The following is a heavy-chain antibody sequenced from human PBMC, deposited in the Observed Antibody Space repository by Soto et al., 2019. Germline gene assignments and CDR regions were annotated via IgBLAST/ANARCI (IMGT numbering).Heavy chain of an antibody. CDR1: GYTFTSYG. CDR2: ISAYNGNT. D-gene: IGHD6-19*01. J-gene: IGHJ5*02. Sequence: VASVKVSCKASGYTFTSYGISWVRQAPGQGLEWMGWISAYNGNTNYAQKLQGRVTMTTDTSTSTAYMELRSLRSDDTAVYYCARGHNPVAGSVIWFDPWGQGTLVTVSS. CDR3: ARGHNPVAGSVIWFDP. V-gene: IGHV1-18*01.